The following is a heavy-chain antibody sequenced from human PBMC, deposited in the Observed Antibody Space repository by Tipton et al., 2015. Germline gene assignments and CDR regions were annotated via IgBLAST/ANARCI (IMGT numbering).Heavy chain of an antibody. CDR2: IFYSGST. CDR3: ANRRNRVFAAALADTFDI. J-gene: IGHJ3*02. CDR1: GGSINSSSYY. D-gene: IGHD6-25*01. Sequence: TLSLTCTVSGGSINSSSYYWGWIRQPPGRGLEWIGTIFYSGSTYCNPSLKSRVTMSVDASKSQFSLKLSSVTATDTAVYYCANRRNRVFAAALADTFDIWGQGTMVTVSS. V-gene: IGHV4-39*01.